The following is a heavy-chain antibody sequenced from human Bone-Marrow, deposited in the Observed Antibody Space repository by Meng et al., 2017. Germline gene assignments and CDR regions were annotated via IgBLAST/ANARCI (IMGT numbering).Heavy chain of an antibody. CDR3: ARGGLSLLWFGESPFDY. CDR2: IIPIFGTA. CDR1: GGTFSSYA. Sequence: SVKVSCKASGGTFSSYAISWVRQAPGQGLEWMGGIIPIFGTANYAQKFQGRVTITRNTSISTAYMELSSLRSEDTAVYYCARGGLSLLWFGESPFDYWGQGTLVTVS. V-gene: IGHV1-69*05. J-gene: IGHJ4*02. D-gene: IGHD3-10*01.